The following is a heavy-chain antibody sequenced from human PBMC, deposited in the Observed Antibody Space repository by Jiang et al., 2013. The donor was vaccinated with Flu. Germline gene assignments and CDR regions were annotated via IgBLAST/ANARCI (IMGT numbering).Heavy chain of an antibody. J-gene: IGHJ4*02. D-gene: IGHD6-13*01. CDR3: ARLLPRVYGYFDY. CDR1: GGSISSSSYY. Sequence: SLTCTVSGGSISSSSYYWGWIRQPPGKGLEWIGSIYYSGSTYYNPSLKSRVTISVDTSKNQFSLRLSSVTAADTAVYYCARLLPRVYGYFDYWGQGTLVTVSS. CDR2: IYYSGST. V-gene: IGHV4-39*01.